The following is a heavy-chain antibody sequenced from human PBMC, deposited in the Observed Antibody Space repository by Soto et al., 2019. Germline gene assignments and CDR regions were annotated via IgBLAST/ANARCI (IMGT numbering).Heavy chain of an antibody. CDR1: GFTFSVYS. D-gene: IGHD2-2*01. J-gene: IGHJ3*02. Sequence: GGSLRLCCVASGFTFSVYSMRWGRRAPGEGVVWGLCSMSGSGHVFYAESVKGRFTISRDNAKNSLYLQMNSLRAEDTAVYYCAIQKVRATSAHVFDIWGQGTMVTVSS. V-gene: IGHV3-48*01. CDR2: SMSGSGHV. CDR3: AIQKVRATSAHVFDI.